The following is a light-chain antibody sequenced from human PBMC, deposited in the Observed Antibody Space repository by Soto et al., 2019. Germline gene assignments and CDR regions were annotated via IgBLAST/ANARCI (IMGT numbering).Light chain of an antibody. Sequence: DIQMTQSPSSLSASVGDRVTITCRASESIARHLNWYQQKPGKAPKLLIYAASSLQNGVPSRFRGAGTWTDFNLTISNLQPDDFATYDCQQTYRTLSIYVGHGTRLESK. CDR3: QQTYRTLSIY. CDR2: AAS. V-gene: IGKV1-39*01. J-gene: IGKJ5*01. CDR1: ESIARH.